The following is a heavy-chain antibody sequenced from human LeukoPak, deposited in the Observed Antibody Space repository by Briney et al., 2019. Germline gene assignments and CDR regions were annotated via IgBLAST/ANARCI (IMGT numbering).Heavy chain of an antibody. CDR3: ARGRVSYYYDSSGYLYYFDY. CDR1: GGSFSGYY. Sequence: SSETLSLTCAVYGGSFSGYYWSWIRQPPGKGLEWIGEINHSGSTNYNPSLKSRVTISVDTSKNQFSLKLSSVTAADTAVYYCARGRVSYYYDSSGYLYYFDYWGQGTLVTVSS. D-gene: IGHD3-22*01. CDR2: INHSGST. V-gene: IGHV4-34*01. J-gene: IGHJ4*02.